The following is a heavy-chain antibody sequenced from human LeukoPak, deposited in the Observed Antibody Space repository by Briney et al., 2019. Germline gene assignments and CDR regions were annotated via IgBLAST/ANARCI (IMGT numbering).Heavy chain of an antibody. V-gene: IGHV1-2*02. CDR3: AMITIFGVVIRA. CDR1: GYTFTGYY. CDR2: INPNSGGT. Sequence: ASVKVSCKASGYTFTGYYMHWVRLAPGQGLEWMGWINPNSGGTNYAQKFQGRVTMTRDTSISTAYMELSRLRSDDTAVYYCAMITIFGVVIRAWGQGTLVTVSS. J-gene: IGHJ5*02. D-gene: IGHD3-3*01.